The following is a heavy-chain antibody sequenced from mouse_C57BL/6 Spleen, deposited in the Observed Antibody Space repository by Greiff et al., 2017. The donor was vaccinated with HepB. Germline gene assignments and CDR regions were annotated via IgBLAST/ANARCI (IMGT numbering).Heavy chain of an antibody. CDR3: ARSYYYGSWYFDV. Sequence: QVQLKESGAELVRPGASVKLSCKASGYTFTDYYINWVKQRPGQGLEWIARIYPGSGNTYYNEKFKGKATLTAEKSSSTAYMQLSSLTSEDSAVYFCARSYYYGSWYFDVWGTGTTVTVSS. D-gene: IGHD1-1*01. CDR2: IYPGSGNT. V-gene: IGHV1-76*01. CDR1: GYTFTDYY. J-gene: IGHJ1*03.